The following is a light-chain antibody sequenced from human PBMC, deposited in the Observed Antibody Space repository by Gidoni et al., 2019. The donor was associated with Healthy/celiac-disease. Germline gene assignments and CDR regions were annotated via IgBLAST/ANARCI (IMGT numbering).Light chain of an antibody. CDR2: GAS. V-gene: IGKV3-20*01. J-gene: IGKJ2*03. CDR3: QQYGSSPYS. Sequence: EIMLTSSPGTLSLSPGERATLSCRASQSVSSSYLAWYQRKPGKAPRRLIYGASSRATGIPDRFSGSGAGTDCTLTISRLEPEDVAVDYCQQYGSSPYSFGQGTKLEIK. CDR1: QSVSSSY.